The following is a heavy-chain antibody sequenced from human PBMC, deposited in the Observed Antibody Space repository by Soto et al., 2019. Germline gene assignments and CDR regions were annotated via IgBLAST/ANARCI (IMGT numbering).Heavy chain of an antibody. D-gene: IGHD1-26*01. CDR1: GFPFSSYG. Sequence: GGSLRLSCAASGFPFSSYGMHWVRQAPGKGLDWVAVIWYDGSNKYYADPVKGRFTISRDNSKNTLYLQMNSLRVEDTAVYYCARALYTGSYCDPCDIWGQGTMVTV. J-gene: IGHJ3*02. CDR3: ARALYTGSYCDPCDI. V-gene: IGHV3-33*03. CDR2: IWYDGSNK.